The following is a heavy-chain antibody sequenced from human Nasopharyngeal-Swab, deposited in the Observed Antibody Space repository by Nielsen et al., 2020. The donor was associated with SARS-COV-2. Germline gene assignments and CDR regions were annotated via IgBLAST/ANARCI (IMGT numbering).Heavy chain of an antibody. J-gene: IGHJ6*02. V-gene: IGHV3-7*01. D-gene: IGHD3-22*01. CDR1: GFTFSSYW. Sequence: GESLKISCAASGFTFSSYWMSWVRQAPGKGLEWVANIKQDGSEKYYVDSVKGRFTISRDNAKNSLHLQMNSLRAEDTAVYYCARDEYYYDSSGYYDGMDVWGQGTTVTVSS. CDR2: IKQDGSEK. CDR3: ARDEYYYDSSGYYDGMDV.